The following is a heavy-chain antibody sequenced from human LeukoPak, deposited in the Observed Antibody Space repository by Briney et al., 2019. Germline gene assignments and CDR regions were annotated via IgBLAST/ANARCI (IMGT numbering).Heavy chain of an antibody. D-gene: IGHD4-11*01. V-gene: IGHV4-34*01. J-gene: IGHJ5*02. Sequence: PSETLSLTCAVYGGSFSGYYWSWIRQPPGTGLEWIGEINHSGSTNYNPSLKSRVTISVDTSKNQFSLKLSSVTAADTAVYYCARALGLQITNEEWFDPWGQGTLVTVSS. CDR2: INHSGST. CDR3: ARALGLQITNEEWFDP. CDR1: GGSFSGYY.